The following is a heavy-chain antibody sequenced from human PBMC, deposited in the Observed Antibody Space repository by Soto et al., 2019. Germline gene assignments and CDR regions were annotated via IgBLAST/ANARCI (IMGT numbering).Heavy chain of an antibody. Sequence: ASVKVSCKASGYTFTSYGISWVRHAPGQGXEWMGWISAYNGNTNYAQKLQGRVTMTTDTSTSTAYMELRSLRSDDTAVYYCARAYDILTIRHYYYYGMDVWGQGTTVTVSS. V-gene: IGHV1-18*04. CDR1: GYTFTSYG. CDR3: ARAYDILTIRHYYYYGMDV. D-gene: IGHD3-9*01. J-gene: IGHJ6*02. CDR2: ISAYNGNT.